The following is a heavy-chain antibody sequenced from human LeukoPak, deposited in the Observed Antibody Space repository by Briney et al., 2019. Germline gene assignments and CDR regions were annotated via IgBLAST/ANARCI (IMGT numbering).Heavy chain of an antibody. Sequence: PGGSLRLSCAASGFTFSSYEMNWVRQAPGKGLEWVSYISSSGSTIYYADSVKGRFTISRDNAKNSLYLQMNSLRAEDTAVYYCAREKRYYYGSGSYSNWFDPWGQGTLVTVSS. V-gene: IGHV3-48*03. CDR2: ISSSGSTI. J-gene: IGHJ5*02. CDR3: AREKRYYYGSGSYSNWFDP. CDR1: GFTFSSYE. D-gene: IGHD3-10*01.